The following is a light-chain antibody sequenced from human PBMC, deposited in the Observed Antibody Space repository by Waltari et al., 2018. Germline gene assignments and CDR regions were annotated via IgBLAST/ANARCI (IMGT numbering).Light chain of an antibody. V-gene: IGKV4-1*01. Sequence: DIVMTQSPDSLAVSLGERATNNCKSSQTLLYTSNNKNYLTWSQQKSGQPPKLILFWASTRECGVGDRFNGSRSGTDVTLTINSLQPEVVAVDFGQQYYMSPYTFVQGTKLEVK. J-gene: IGKJ2*01. CDR2: WAS. CDR1: QTLLYTSNNKNY. CDR3: QQYYMSPYT.